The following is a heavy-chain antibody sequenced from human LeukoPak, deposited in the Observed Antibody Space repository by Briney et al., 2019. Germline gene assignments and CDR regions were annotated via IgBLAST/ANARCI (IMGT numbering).Heavy chain of an antibody. J-gene: IGHJ3*02. CDR3: ARDSGIAADAFDI. CDR1: GYTFTSYG. Sequence: ASVKVSCKASGYTFTSYGISWVRQAPGQGLEWMGWISAYNGNTNYAQKFQGRVSITADKSTRTAYMELSSLRSEDTAVYYCARDSGIAADAFDIWGQGTMVTVSS. V-gene: IGHV1-18*01. CDR2: ISAYNGNT. D-gene: IGHD6-25*01.